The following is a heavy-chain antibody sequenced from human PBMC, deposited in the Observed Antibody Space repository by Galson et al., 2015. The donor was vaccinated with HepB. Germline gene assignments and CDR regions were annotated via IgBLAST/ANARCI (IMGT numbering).Heavy chain of an antibody. D-gene: IGHD3-3*01. CDR3: ARQVEWPCIFDS. CDR2: ISYSGST. Sequence: TLSLTCSVSGGSISSGGYNWSWIRQHQGKGLEWIGHISYSGSTYFNPSLKSRVTMSLDTAKNQFSLKLNSLTAADTAVYYCARQVEWPCIFDSWGQGTLVIVSS. CDR1: GGSISSGGYN. V-gene: IGHV4-31*03. J-gene: IGHJ4*02.